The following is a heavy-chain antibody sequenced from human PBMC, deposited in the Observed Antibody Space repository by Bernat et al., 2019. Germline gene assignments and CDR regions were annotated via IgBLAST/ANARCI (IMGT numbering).Heavy chain of an antibody. Sequence: QVQLVQSGAEVKKPGASVKVSCKASGYIFTSYVISWVRQAPGQGLEWMGWISVYNGDTNYAQKLQGRVTMTTDTSTSTAYLELRSLRSDDQAVYYCARGYYASGSYRRFDYWGQGTLVPVSS. CDR3: ARGYYASGSYRRFDY. V-gene: IGHV1-18*01. D-gene: IGHD3-10*01. J-gene: IGHJ4*02. CDR1: GYIFTSYV. CDR2: ISVYNGDT.